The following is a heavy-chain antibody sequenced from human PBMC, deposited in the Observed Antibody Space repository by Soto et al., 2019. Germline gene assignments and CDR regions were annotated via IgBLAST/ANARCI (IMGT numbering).Heavy chain of an antibody. V-gene: IGHV3-30-3*01. CDR1: GFTFSSYA. J-gene: IGHJ3*02. Sequence: QVQLVESGGGVVQPGRSLRLSCAASGFTFSSYAMHWVRQAPGKGLEWVAVISYDGSNKYYADSVKGRFTISRDNSKNRLYLQMNSLRAEDTAVYYCARDTHSGLGAFDIWGQGTMVTVSS. CDR3: ARDTHSGLGAFDI. D-gene: IGHD1-26*01. CDR2: ISYDGSNK.